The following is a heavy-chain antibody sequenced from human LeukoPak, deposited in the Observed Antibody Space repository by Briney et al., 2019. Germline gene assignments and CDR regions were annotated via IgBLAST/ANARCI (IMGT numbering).Heavy chain of an antibody. Sequence: GGSLRLSCAASGFTFSSYSMNSVRQAPGKGLEWVSSISSSSSYIYYADSVKGRFTISRDNAKNSLYLQMNSLRAEDTAVYYCARDRRYSSSWYLFDYWGQGTLVTVSS. D-gene: IGHD6-13*01. J-gene: IGHJ4*02. CDR1: GFTFSSYS. CDR3: ARDRRYSSSWYLFDY. CDR2: ISSSSSYI. V-gene: IGHV3-21*01.